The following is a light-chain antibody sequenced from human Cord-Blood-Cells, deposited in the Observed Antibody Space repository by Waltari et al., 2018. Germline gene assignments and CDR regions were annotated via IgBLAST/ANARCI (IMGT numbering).Light chain of an antibody. CDR1: SSDDGSLNL. CDR2: EVS. CDR3: CSYAGSSTWV. V-gene: IGLV2-23*02. Sequence: QSALTQPASVSGSPGQSITIPCTGTSSDDGSLNLVPWYQQHPGKAPKLMIYEVSKRPSGVSNRFSGSKSGNTASLTISGLQAEDEADYYCCSYAGSSTWVFGGGTKLTVL. J-gene: IGLJ3*02.